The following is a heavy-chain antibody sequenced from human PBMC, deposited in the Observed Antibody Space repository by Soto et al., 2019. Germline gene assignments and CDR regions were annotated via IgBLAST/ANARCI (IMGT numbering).Heavy chain of an antibody. CDR3: ARALAATLYYYYYGMDV. CDR2: INPSGGST. V-gene: IGHV1-46*01. J-gene: IGHJ6*02. CDR1: GYTFTSYY. Sequence: ASVKVSCKASGYTFTSYYMHWVRQAPGQGLEWMGIINPSGGSTSYAQKSQGRVTMTRDTSTSTVYMELSSLRSEDTAVYYCARALAATLYYYYYGMDVWGQGTTVTVSS. D-gene: IGHD2-15*01.